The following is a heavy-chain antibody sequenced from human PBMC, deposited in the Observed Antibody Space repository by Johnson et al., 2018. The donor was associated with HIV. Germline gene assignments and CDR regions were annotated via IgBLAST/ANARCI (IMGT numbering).Heavy chain of an antibody. CDR2: IGTAGDT. J-gene: IGHJ3*02. CDR3: ARGAMGAFDI. Sequence: VQLVESGGGLVQPGRSLRLSCAASGFTFDDYAMHWVRQVPGKGLEWVSAIGTAGDTYYPGSVKGRFTISRENAKNSLYLQMNSLRAGDTAVYYCARGAMGAFDIWGQGTMVTVSS. D-gene: IGHD1-26*01. CDR1: GFTFDDYA. V-gene: IGHV3-13*01.